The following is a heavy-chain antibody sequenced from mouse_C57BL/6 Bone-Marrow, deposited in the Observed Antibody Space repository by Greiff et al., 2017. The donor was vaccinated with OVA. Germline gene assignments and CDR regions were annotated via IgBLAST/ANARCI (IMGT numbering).Heavy chain of an antibody. D-gene: IGHD3-1*01. V-gene: IGHV7-3*01. CDR3: ARYTGGGFAY. CDR1: GFTFTDYY. Sequence: EVKLVESGGGLVQPGGSLSLSCAASGFTFTDYYMSWVRQPPGKALEWLGFIRNKANGYTTEYSASVKGRFTISRDNSQSIPYLQMNALRAEDSATYYCARYTGGGFAYWGQGTLVTVSA. J-gene: IGHJ3*01. CDR2: IRNKANGYTT.